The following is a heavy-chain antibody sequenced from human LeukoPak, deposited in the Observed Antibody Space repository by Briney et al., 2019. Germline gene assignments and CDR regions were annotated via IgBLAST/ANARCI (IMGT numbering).Heavy chain of an antibody. Sequence: GGSLRLSCSASGITLMSYTIHWLRRAPGRGLEWLTLVLDNTDFAYHADSVKGRFIISRDTSKDVVYLQMNSLRPEDTAVYYCAKEMGIVVIPVAHPSGAFDIWGQGTMVIVSS. J-gene: IGHJ3*02. D-gene: IGHD2-2*03. CDR2: VLDNTDFA. CDR1: GITLMSYT. CDR3: AKEMGIVVIPVAHPSGAFDI. V-gene: IGHV3-30-3*01.